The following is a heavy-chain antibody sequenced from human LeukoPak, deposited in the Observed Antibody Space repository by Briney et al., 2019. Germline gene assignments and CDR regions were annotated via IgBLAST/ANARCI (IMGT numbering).Heavy chain of an antibody. Sequence: NPGGSLRLSCAASGFTFSSYSMNWVRQAPGKGLEWVSSISSSSSYIYYADSVKGRFTISRDNAKNSLYLQMNSLRAEDTAVYYCARVGYSYGPTFDYWGQGTLVTVSS. CDR2: ISSSSSYI. D-gene: IGHD5-18*01. CDR1: GFTFSSYS. CDR3: ARVGYSYGPTFDY. J-gene: IGHJ4*02. V-gene: IGHV3-21*01.